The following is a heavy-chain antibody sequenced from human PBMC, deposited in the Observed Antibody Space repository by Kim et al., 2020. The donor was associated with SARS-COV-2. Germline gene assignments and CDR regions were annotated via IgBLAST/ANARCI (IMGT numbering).Heavy chain of an antibody. Sequence: SRVTISVDTSKNQFSLKLSSVTAADTAVYYCAREKGSHYYGSGSYYTVDFWGQGTLVTVSS. V-gene: IGHV4-34*01. J-gene: IGHJ4*02. D-gene: IGHD3-10*01. CDR3: AREKGSHYYGSGSYYTVDF.